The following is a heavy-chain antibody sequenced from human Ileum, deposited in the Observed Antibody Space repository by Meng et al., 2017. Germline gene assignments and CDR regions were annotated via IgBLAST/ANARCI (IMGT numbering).Heavy chain of an antibody. D-gene: IGHD2-2*01. Sequence: VQLQESGPGLVKSSQTLPLTCTVSGGSISSGDYYWSWIRQPPGKGLEWIGYIFDTGPPSYSPPLRSRLSISIDTSNNQFSLKVTSVTAADTAVYYCARGVSAAGLFDNWGPGTLVTVSS. CDR2: IFDTGPP. V-gene: IGHV4-30-4*01. CDR3: ARGVSAAGLFDN. CDR1: GGSISSGDYY. J-gene: IGHJ4*02.